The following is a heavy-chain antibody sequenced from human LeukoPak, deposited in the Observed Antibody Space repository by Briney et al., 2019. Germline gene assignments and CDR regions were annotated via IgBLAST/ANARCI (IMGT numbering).Heavy chain of an antibody. J-gene: IGHJ4*02. V-gene: IGHV3-21*01. Sequence: TGGSLRLSCAASGFTFSSYAMNWVRQAPGKGLEWVSSINTGSTNIYYADSVKGRFSISRDNAKNSLFLQMNSLRAEDTAVYYCASRYFDYGGKEPLVTVS. CDR3: ASRYFDY. CDR2: INTGSTNI. CDR1: GFTFSSYA.